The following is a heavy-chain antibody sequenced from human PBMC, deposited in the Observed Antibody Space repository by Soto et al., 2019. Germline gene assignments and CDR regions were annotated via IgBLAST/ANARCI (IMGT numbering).Heavy chain of an antibody. CDR1: GFTFSSYA. V-gene: IGHV3-23*01. Sequence: GGSLRLSCAASGFTFSSYAMIWVRQAPGKGLEWVSAISGSGGSTYYADSVKGRFTISRDNSKNTLYLQMNSLRAEDTAVYYCAKAIPRDYVWGSYRPSFDYWGQGTLVTVSS. CDR3: AKAIPRDYVWGSYRPSFDY. J-gene: IGHJ4*02. D-gene: IGHD3-16*02. CDR2: ISGSGGST.